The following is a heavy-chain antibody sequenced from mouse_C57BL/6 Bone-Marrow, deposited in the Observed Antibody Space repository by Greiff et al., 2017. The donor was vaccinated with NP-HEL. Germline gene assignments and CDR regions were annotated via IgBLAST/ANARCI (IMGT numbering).Heavy chain of an antibody. J-gene: IGHJ3*01. CDR3: AIHYGSSWAWVAY. D-gene: IGHD1-1*01. CDR1: GYTFTSYW. V-gene: IGHV1-74*01. CDR2: INPSDSDT. Sequence: VQLQQPGAELVKPGASVKVSCKASGYTFTSYWMHWVKQRPGQGLEWIGRINPSDSDTHYNQKFKGKATLTVDKSSSTAYMQLSRLTSEDSAVYYCAIHYGSSWAWVAYWGQGTRVTVSA.